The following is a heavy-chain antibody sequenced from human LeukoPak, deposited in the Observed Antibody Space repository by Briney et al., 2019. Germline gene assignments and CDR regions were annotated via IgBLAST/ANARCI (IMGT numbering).Heavy chain of an antibody. Sequence: ASVKVSCKVSGYTLTELSMHWVRQAPGKGLEWMGGFDPEDGETIYAQKFQGRVTMTRDTSTSTVYMELSSLRSEDTAVYYCARDPNYGRSDWYYFDYWGQGTLVTVSS. V-gene: IGHV1-24*01. CDR3: ARDPNYGRSDWYYFDY. CDR2: FDPEDGET. CDR1: GYTLTELS. J-gene: IGHJ4*02. D-gene: IGHD6-19*01.